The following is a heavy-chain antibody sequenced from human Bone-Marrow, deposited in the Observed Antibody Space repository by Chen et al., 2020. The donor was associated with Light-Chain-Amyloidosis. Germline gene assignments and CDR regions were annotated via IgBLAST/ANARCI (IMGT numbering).Heavy chain of an antibody. V-gene: IGHV5-51*01. J-gene: IGHJ4*02. Sequence: EVPLSPSGPEVKKPGESLKISCKGSGYTFPNYWIGWVRQMPGKGLEWMGVIYPDDSDARYSPSFEGQVTISAEDDRKKEERKGRRRKEEEKEREYCARRRDGYNFDYWGQGTLVTVSS. CDR3: ARRRDGYNFDY. D-gene: IGHD5-12*01. CDR1: GYTFPNYW. CDR2: IYPDDSDA.